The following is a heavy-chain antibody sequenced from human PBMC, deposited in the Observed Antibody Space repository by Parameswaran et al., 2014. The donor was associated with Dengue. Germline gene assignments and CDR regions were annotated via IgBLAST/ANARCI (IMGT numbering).Heavy chain of an antibody. J-gene: IGHJ4*02. CDR2: INPNSGGT. V-gene: IGHV1-2*02. Sequence: WVRQAPGQGLEWMGWINPNSGGTIYAQKFQGRVTMTRDTSISTAYMELSRLTSDDTAVYYCARGNTFAPDYWGQGTLVTVSS. CDR3: ARGNTFAPDY.